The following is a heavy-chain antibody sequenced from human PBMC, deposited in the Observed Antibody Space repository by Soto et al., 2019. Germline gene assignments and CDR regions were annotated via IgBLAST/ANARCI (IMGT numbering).Heavy chain of an antibody. J-gene: IGHJ4*02. Sequence: SETLSLTCIVSGGSISNHYWSWIRQPPGKGPEWIGYVYHSGTTNYNPSFESRVTMSLDTSKNQFSLKVTSVTAADTAVYYCARESRYCSGGSCYFLPGIDYWGQGTLVTVSS. D-gene: IGHD2-15*01. CDR1: GGSISNHY. CDR3: ARESRYCSGGSCYFLPGIDY. CDR2: VYHSGTT. V-gene: IGHV4-59*11.